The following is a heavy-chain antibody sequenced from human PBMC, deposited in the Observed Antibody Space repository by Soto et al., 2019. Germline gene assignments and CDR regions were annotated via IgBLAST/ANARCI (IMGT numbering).Heavy chain of an antibody. CDR2: ISAYNGNT. D-gene: IGHD4-4*01. CDR1: GYTFTSYG. CDR3: ARAPMTQVTFSYYYGMDV. Sequence: VKVSCKAAGYTFTSYGMGWVRQPPGQVLEWMGWISAYNGNTNYAQKLQGRVTMTTDTSTSTAYMELRILRSHDTAVYYCARAPMTQVTFSYYYGMDVWGQGTTVTVSS. V-gene: IGHV1-18*01. J-gene: IGHJ6*02.